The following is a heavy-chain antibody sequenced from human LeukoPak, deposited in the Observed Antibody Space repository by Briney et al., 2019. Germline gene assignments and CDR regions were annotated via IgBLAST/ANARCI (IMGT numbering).Heavy chain of an antibody. CDR1: GYTFTGYY. J-gene: IGHJ4*02. D-gene: IGHD2-15*01. Sequence: GASVKVSCKASGYTFTGYYMHWIRQAPGHGLEWMAWINPNSGGTNSAQKFQGRVTITRDTSISTAYMELSSLTFDDTAVYYCGRGTIAVVAADLRTDQWGQGTLVIVSS. CDR2: INPNSGGT. CDR3: GRGTIAVVAADLRTDQ. V-gene: IGHV1-2*02.